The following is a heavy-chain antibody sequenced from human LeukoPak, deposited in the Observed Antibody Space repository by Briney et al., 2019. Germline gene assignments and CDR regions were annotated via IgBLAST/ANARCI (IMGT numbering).Heavy chain of an antibody. D-gene: IGHD2-2*01. V-gene: IGHV1-46*01. CDR3: AIFTGIVVVPVPY. CDR1: GYTFTSYY. CDR2: INPSGGST. Sequence: GASVKVSCKASGYTFTSYYMHWVRQAPGQGLEWMGIINPSGGSTSYAQKFQGRVTMTRDTSTSTVYMELSSLRSEDTAMYYCAIFTGIVVVPVPYWGQGTLVTVSS. J-gene: IGHJ4*02.